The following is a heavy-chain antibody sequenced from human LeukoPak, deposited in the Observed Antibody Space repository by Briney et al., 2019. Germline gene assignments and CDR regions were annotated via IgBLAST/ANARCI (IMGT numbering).Heavy chain of an antibody. V-gene: IGHV4-59*08. J-gene: IGHJ6*02. CDR1: GASTSSSF. CDR2: INYRGET. CDR3: ARMIVATIRIGVYFYHGMDV. Sequence: SETLSLTCTVSGASTSSSFWSWIRQSPGKGLEWIGYINYRGETSQNPSLESRVSMSVDTSKNQISLQLTSVTAADTAVYYCARMIVATIRIGVYFYHGMDVWGQGTTVTVTS. D-gene: IGHD5-12*01.